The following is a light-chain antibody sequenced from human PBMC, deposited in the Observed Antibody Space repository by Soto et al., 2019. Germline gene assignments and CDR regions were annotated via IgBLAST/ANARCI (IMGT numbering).Light chain of an antibody. CDR1: QSVSNN. CDR3: QQYNNWPRGT. CDR2: GAS. J-gene: IGKJ4*01. V-gene: IGKV3-15*01. Sequence: EIVMTQSPATLSVSPGERATLSCRASQSVSNNLAWYQQKPGQAPRLLIYGASTRATGIPARFSGSGSGTEFTLTIRSLQSEDFAVYYCQQYNNWPRGTFGGGTKVAIK.